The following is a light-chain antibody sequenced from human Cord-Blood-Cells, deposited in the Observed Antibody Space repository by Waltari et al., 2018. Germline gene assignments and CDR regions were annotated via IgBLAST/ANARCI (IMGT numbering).Light chain of an antibody. CDR3: SSYTSSSTWV. Sequence: QSALTQPASVSGSPGQSITIYCTGTSSDVGGYNYVPWYQQHPGKAPNLMIYDVSNRPSGVSNRFSGSKSGNTASLTISGLQAEDEADYYCSSYTSSSTWVFGGGTKLTVL. CDR1: SSDVGGYNY. CDR2: DVS. V-gene: IGLV2-14*03. J-gene: IGLJ3*02.